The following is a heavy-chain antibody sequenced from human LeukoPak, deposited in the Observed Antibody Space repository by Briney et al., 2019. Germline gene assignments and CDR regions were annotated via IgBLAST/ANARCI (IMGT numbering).Heavy chain of an antibody. J-gene: IGHJ5*02. CDR1: GFTFSSYA. Sequence: GGSLRLSCAASGFTFSSYAMSWVRQAPGKGLEWVSAIIGSGGSTYYADSVKGRFTISRDNSKNTLYLQMNSLRAEDTAVYYCAKDLVFFGFGGSYQSNWFDPWGQGTLVTVSS. D-gene: IGHD4-23*01. CDR2: IIGSGGST. CDR3: AKDLVFFGFGGSYQSNWFDP. V-gene: IGHV3-23*01.